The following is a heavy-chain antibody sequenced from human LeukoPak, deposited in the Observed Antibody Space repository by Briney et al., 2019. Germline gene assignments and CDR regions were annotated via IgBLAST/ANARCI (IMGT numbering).Heavy chain of an antibody. CDR2: TYYRSKWYN. J-gene: IGHJ4*02. Sequence: SQTLSLTCAISGDSVSSNSATWTWIRQSPSRDLEWLGRTYYRSKWYNEYAESVKSRITVSPDTSKNQFSLQLNSVTPEDTAVYYCARGSSSSSWYFDYWGQGTVVTVSS. CDR1: GDSVSSNSAT. CDR3: ARGSSSSSWYFDY. D-gene: IGHD6-13*01. V-gene: IGHV6-1*01.